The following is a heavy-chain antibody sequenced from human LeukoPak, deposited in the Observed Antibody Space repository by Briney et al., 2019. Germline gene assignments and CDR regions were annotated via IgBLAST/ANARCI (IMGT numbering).Heavy chain of an antibody. CDR1: GGSFSGYY. CDR2: INHSGST. J-gene: IGHJ4*02. V-gene: IGHV4-34*01. Sequence: SETLSLTCAVYGGSFSGYYWSWIRQPPGKGLEWIGEINHSGSTNYNPSLKSRVTISVDTSKNQFSLKLSSVTAADTAVYYCARRQYSGSYRPGFNYWGQGTLVTVSS. D-gene: IGHD1-26*01. CDR3: ARRQYSGSYRPGFNY.